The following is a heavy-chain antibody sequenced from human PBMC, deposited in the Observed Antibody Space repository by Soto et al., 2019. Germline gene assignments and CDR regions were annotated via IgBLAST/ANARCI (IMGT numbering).Heavy chain of an antibody. J-gene: IGHJ3*02. CDR3: ARVHLNRVVPAAIKPYDAFDI. V-gene: IGHV1-18*01. D-gene: IGHD2-2*01. CDR1: GYTFTSYG. CDR2: IGAYHGNT. Sequence: ASVKVSCKASGYTFTSYGISWVRQAPGQGLEWMGWIGAYHGNTNYAQKLQGRVTMTTDTSTSTAYMELRSLRPDDTAVYYCARVHLNRVVPAAIKPYDAFDIWGQGTMVTVSS.